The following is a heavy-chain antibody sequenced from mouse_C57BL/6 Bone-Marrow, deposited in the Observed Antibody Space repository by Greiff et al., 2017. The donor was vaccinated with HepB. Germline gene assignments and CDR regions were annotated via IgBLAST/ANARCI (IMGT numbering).Heavy chain of an antibody. CDR3: AREDDGYYWYFDV. V-gene: IGHV5-4*01. CDR1: GFTFSSYA. CDR2: ISDGGSYT. Sequence: EVKLMESGGGLVKPGGSLKLSCAASGFTFSSYAMSWVRQTPEKRLEWVATISDGGSYTYYPDNVKGRFTISRDNAKNNLYLQMSHLKSEDTAMYYCAREDDGYYWYFDVWGTGTTVTVSS. J-gene: IGHJ1*03. D-gene: IGHD2-3*01.